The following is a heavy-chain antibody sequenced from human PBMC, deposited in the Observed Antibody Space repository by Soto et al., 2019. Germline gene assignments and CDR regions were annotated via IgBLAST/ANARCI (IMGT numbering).Heavy chain of an antibody. J-gene: IGHJ3*02. CDR1: GFTFDDYA. CDR3: AKDIGFDSADAFDI. Sequence: EVQLVESGGGLVQPGRSLRLSCAASGFTFDDYAMHWVRQAPGKGLEWVSGISWNSGSIGYADSVKGRITISRDNAKNSLYLQMNSLRAEDTALYYCAKDIGFDSADAFDIWGQGTMVTVSS. D-gene: IGHD3-22*01. V-gene: IGHV3-9*01. CDR2: ISWNSGSI.